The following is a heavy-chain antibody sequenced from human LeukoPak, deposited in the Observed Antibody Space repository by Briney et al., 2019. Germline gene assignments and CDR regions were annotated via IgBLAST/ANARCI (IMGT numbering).Heavy chain of an antibody. V-gene: IGHV1-2*02. J-gene: IGHJ3*02. Sequence: ASVKVSCKASGYTFTGYYMHWVRQAPGQGLEWMGWINPNSGGTNYAQKFQGRVTMTSDTSISTAYMELSRLRSVDTAVYYCARGVPAADAFDIWGQGTMVTVSS. CDR2: INPNSGGT. CDR1: GYTFTGYY. D-gene: IGHD2-2*01. CDR3: ARGVPAADAFDI.